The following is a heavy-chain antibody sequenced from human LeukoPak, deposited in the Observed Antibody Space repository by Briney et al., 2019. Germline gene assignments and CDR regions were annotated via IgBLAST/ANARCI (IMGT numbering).Heavy chain of an antibody. D-gene: IGHD6-13*01. J-gene: IGHJ4*02. CDR2: INSDGRTT. CDR3: ARGTSSRPDD. Sequence: GGSLRLSCAASGFSFSSYWMHWVRQAPGKGLVWVSHINSDGRTTSYADYVKGRFTISRDNAKDTLYLQMNSLRAEDTAVYYCARGTSSRPDDWGQGTPVTVSS. CDR1: GFSFSSYW. V-gene: IGHV3-74*01.